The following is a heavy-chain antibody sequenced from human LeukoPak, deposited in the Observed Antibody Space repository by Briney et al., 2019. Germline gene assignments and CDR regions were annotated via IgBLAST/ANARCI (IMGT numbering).Heavy chain of an antibody. CDR2: ISYGGSNK. V-gene: IGHV3-30*04. D-gene: IGHD3-10*01. Sequence: GESLRLSCAASGFTFSSYAMHWVRQAPGKGLEWVAVISYGGSNKYYADSVKGRFTISRDNSKNTLYLQMNSLRAEDTAVYYCESGSFDYWGQGTLVTVSS. CDR1: GFTFSSYA. J-gene: IGHJ4*02. CDR3: ESGSFDY.